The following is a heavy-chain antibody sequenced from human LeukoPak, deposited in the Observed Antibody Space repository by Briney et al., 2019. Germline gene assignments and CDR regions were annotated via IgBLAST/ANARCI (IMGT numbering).Heavy chain of an antibody. D-gene: IGHD3-22*01. CDR1: GFTFSGSA. Sequence: GGSLRLSCAASGFTFSGSAMHWVRQASGKGLEWVGRIRSKANSYATAYAASVKGRFTISRDDSKNTAYLQMNSLKTEDTAVYYCTRPGDSSGYYSDAFDIWGQGTMVTVSS. CDR3: TRPGDSSGYYSDAFDI. V-gene: IGHV3-73*01. J-gene: IGHJ3*02. CDR2: IRSKANSYAT.